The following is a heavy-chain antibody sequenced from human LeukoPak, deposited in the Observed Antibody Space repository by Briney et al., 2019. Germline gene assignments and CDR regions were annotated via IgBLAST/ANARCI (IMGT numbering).Heavy chain of an antibody. J-gene: IGHJ6*04. CDR1: GFTFSSYE. Sequence: SGGSLRLSCAASGFTFSSYEMNWVRQAPGKGLEWVSYISSSGSTIYYADSVKGRFTISRDNAKNSLYLQMNSLRAEDTAVYYCARGYGSGSYYYYYGMDVWGKGTTVTVSS. D-gene: IGHD3-10*01. V-gene: IGHV3-48*03. CDR2: ISSSGSTI. CDR3: ARGYGSGSYYYYYGMDV.